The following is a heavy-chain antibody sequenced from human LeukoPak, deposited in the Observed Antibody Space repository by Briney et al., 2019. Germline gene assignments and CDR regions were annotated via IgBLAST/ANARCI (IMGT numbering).Heavy chain of an antibody. CDR2: MSGGGGGI. CDR1: GFTFTNYA. CDR3: AKGYDSSTYSSLHY. J-gene: IGHJ4*02. D-gene: IGHD3-22*01. Sequence: PGGSLRLSCAASGFTFTNYAMNWVRQAPGKGLEWLAAMSGGGGGIFYADSVKGRFTISRDNSKNTLDLEMNSLRAEDTAVYYCAKGYDSSTYSSLHYWGQGTLVTVSS. V-gene: IGHV3-23*01.